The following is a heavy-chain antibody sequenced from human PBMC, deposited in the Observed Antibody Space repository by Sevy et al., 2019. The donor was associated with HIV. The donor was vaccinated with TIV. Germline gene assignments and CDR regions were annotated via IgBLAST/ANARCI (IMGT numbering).Heavy chain of an antibody. CDR2: INPNSGGT. Sequence: ASVKVSCKASGYTFTGYYMHWVRQAPGQGLEWMGRINPNSGGTNYAQKFQGRVTMTRDTSISTAYMKLSRLRSDDTAVYYCASPGDKLRFFDAFDIWGQGTMVTVSS. J-gene: IGHJ3*02. CDR1: GYTFTGYY. D-gene: IGHD3-3*01. V-gene: IGHV1-2*06. CDR3: ASPGDKLRFFDAFDI.